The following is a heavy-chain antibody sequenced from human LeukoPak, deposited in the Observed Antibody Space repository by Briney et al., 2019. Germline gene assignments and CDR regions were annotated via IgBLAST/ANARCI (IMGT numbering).Heavy chain of an antibody. CDR1: GSYLSSYY. V-gene: IGHV4-4*07. CDR3: ARTIAVAGTVSFDY. J-gene: IGHJ4*02. CDR2: IYPSGST. Sequence: PSETLSLTCSVSGSYLSSYYWSWLRQPAEKGLEWIGRIYPSGSTNYNPSLKSRVTMSIDTSKDQFSLELTSVTAADTAVYYCARTIAVAGTVSFDYWGQGILVTVSS. D-gene: IGHD6-19*01.